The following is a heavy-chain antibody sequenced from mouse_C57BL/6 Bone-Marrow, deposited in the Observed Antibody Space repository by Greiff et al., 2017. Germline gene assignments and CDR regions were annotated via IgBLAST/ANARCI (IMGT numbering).Heavy chain of an antibody. CDR1: GFNIKNYY. D-gene: IGHD2-12*01. V-gene: IGHV14-3*01. CDR2: IDPANGNT. CDR3: ARYHDGGYAMDY. J-gene: IGHJ4*01. Sequence: EVQLQESVAELVRPGASVKLSCTASGFNIKNYYMHWVKQRPEQGLEWIGTIDPANGNTKYAPHVQGKATITADTSSNTAYLQLSSLTSEDTAIYYCARYHDGGYAMDYWGQGTSVTVSS.